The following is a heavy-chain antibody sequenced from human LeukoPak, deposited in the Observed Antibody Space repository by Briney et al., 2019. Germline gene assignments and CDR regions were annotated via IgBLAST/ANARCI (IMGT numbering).Heavy chain of an antibody. V-gene: IGHV3-23*01. J-gene: IGHJ4*01. CDR1: GFTFSSYA. CDR3: GKKVGLVSAPLYYFDV. D-gene: IGHD5/OR15-5a*01. CDR2: ISGPAGSW. Sequence: GGSLRLSCAASGFTFSSYAMSWVRQAPGRGLEWLSAISGPAGSWDYADSVKGRFTISRDNSKNTLFLQMNSLRAAETAIYYLGKKVGLVSAPLYYFDVSGHGTLVTVSS.